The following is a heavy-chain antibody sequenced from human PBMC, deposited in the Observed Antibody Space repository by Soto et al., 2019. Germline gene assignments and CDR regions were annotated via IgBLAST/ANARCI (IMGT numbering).Heavy chain of an antibody. CDR1: GFTFGSYA. D-gene: IGHD5-18*01. Sequence: EVQLLESGGGLVQPGGSLRLSCAASGFTFGSYAMSWVRQAPGKGLEWVSAISGSGGSTYYADSVKGRFTLSRDNSKNTRYLQMNSLRAEDTAVYYCAKDCELQLWNYWGQGTLVTVSS. CDR2: ISGSGGST. CDR3: AKDCELQLWNY. J-gene: IGHJ4*02. V-gene: IGHV3-23*01.